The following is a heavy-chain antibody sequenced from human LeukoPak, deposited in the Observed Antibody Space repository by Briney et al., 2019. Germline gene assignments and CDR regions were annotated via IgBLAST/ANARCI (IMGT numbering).Heavy chain of an antibody. V-gene: IGHV6-1*01. CDR2: TYYRSKWYN. J-gene: IGHJ3*02. CDR3: AREEAPPVHTRPNAFDI. CDR1: GDSVSSNSAA. Sequence: PSQTLSLTCAISGDSVSSNSAAWNWIRQSPSRGLEWLGRTYYRSKWYNDYAVSVKSRITINPDTSKNQFSLQLNSVTPEDTAVYYCAREEAPPVHTRPNAFDIWGQGTMVTVSS.